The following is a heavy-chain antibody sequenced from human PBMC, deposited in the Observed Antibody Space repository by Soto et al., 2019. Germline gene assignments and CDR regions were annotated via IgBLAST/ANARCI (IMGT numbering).Heavy chain of an antibody. CDR2: IKQDGSEK. Sequence: EVQLVESGGGLVQPGGALRLSCAASGFTFSSYWMSWVRQAPGKGLEWVANIKQDGSEKYYVDSVKGRFTISRDNAKNSLYLQMNSLRAEDTAVYYCARDSGGDYVDYWGQGTLVTVSS. CDR1: GFTFSSYW. J-gene: IGHJ4*02. D-gene: IGHD4-17*01. V-gene: IGHV3-7*01. CDR3: ARDSGGDYVDY.